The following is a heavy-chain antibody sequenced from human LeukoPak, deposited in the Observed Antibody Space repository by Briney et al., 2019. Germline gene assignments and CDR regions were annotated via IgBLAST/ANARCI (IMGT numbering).Heavy chain of an antibody. D-gene: IGHD3-10*01. V-gene: IGHV3-30*02. CDR2: ILYVGTKK. CDR3: ARDGPYYYGSGSYILGAFDI. J-gene: IGHJ3*02. Sequence: GGSLRLSCAASGFTFSRFGMHWVRQAPGQGLEWVAFILYVGTKKYYADSVRGRFTISRDNSKNTLYLQMNSLRAEDTAVYYCARDGPYYYGSGSYILGAFDIWGQGTMVTVSS. CDR1: GFTFSRFG.